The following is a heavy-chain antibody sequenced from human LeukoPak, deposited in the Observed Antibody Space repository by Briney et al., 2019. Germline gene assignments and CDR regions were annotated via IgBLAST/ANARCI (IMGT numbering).Heavy chain of an antibody. J-gene: IGHJ4*02. Sequence: GGSLRLSCAASGFTFSSYGMHWVRQAPGKGLEWVAFIRYDGSNKYYADSVKGRFTISRDNSKNTLYLQMNSLRSEDTAVYYCARSFGGIAAAGLWGQGTLVTVSS. D-gene: IGHD6-13*01. CDR1: GFTFSSYG. CDR2: IRYDGSNK. V-gene: IGHV3-30*02. CDR3: ARSFGGIAAAGL.